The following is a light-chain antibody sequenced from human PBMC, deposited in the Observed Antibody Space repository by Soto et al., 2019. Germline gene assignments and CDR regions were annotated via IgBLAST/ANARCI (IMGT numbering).Light chain of an antibody. Sequence: QSVLTQPPSASGSPGQSITISCTGTSSDVGDYDYVSWYQQHPGKAPKLMIYEVSNRPSGVSNRFSGSKSGNTASLTIAGLQTEDEADYYCSSYTASGTLPYVFGTGTKVTVL. CDR3: SSYTASGTLPYV. CDR2: EVS. CDR1: SSDVGDYDY. V-gene: IGLV2-14*01. J-gene: IGLJ1*01.